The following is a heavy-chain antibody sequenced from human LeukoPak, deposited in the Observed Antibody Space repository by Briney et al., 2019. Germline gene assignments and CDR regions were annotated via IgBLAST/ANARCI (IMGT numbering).Heavy chain of an antibody. CDR3: ARDLGDDFWSGYPSAFDY. CDR2: IYASGIT. CDR1: GGSMSNYY. D-gene: IGHD3-3*01. V-gene: IGHV4-4*07. Sequence: SETLSLTCTVSGGSMSNYYWSWIRQPAGKGLEWIGRIYASGITSYNPSLKSRVTMSVDTSKNRFSLRLSSVTAADTAVYYCARDLGDDFWSGYPSAFDYWGQGTLVTVSS. J-gene: IGHJ4*02.